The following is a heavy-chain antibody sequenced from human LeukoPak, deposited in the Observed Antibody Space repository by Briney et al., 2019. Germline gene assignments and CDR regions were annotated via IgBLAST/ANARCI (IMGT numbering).Heavy chain of an antibody. CDR1: GFTFNNYA. V-gene: IGHV3-23*01. Sequence: GGSLRLSCAASGFTFNNYAMSWVRQAPGKGLEWVSGISGSGGSTYYADSVKGRFTISRDNSKNTLYLQMNSLRAEDTAVYYCAKYSSSWYRYFDYWGQGTLVTVSS. CDR2: ISGSGGST. CDR3: AKYSSSWYRYFDY. D-gene: IGHD6-13*01. J-gene: IGHJ4*02.